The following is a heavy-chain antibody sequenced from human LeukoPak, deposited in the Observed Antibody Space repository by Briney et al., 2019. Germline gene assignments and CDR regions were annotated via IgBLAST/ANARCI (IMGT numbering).Heavy chain of an antibody. Sequence: SETLSLTCTVSGGPISSYYWNWIRQPPGKGLEWIGYIHYSGSTNYNPSLKSRVTISVDTSKNQFSLKLSSVTAADTAVYYCARGGWYPESFQHWGQGALVTVSS. J-gene: IGHJ1*01. CDR2: IHYSGST. D-gene: IGHD6-19*01. CDR3: ARGGWYPESFQH. V-gene: IGHV4-59*01. CDR1: GGPISSYY.